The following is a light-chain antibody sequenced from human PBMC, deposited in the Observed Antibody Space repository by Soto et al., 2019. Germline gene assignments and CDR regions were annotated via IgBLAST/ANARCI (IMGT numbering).Light chain of an antibody. V-gene: IGKV1-33*01. J-gene: IGKJ2*01. CDR2: DAS. CDR3: QQYDNLYT. CDR1: QDISDY. Sequence: DIQLTQSPSSLSASVGDRVTITCQASQDISDYLNWYQQKPGKAPKLLIYDASNLETGVPSRFSGSGSGTDFTFTISSLQTEDFATYYCQQYDNLYTFGQGTKLEIK.